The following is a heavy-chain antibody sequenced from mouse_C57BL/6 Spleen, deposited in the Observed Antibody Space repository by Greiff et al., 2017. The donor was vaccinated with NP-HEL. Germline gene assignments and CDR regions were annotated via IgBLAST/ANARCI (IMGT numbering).Heavy chain of an antibody. J-gene: IGHJ2*01. Sequence: VQLQQSGPGLVAPSQCLSISCTVSGFSFTSYGVHWVRQPPGKGLEWLVVIWSDGSTTYYSALKSRLCISKDNSKSQVFLKMNSLQTDDTAMYYCARHGEYYFDYWGQGTTLTVSS. CDR2: IWSDGST. V-gene: IGHV2-6-1*01. CDR3: ARHGEYYFDY. CDR1: GFSFTSYG.